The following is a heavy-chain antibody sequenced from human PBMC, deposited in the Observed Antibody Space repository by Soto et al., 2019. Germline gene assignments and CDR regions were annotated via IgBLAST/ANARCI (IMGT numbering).Heavy chain of an antibody. J-gene: IGHJ4*02. CDR3: AKCAAASYCSSRSSSDY. D-gene: IGHD2-2*01. CDR2: ISDRGSNT. CDR1: GFSFSNYA. V-gene: IGHV3-23*01. Sequence: GGSLRLSCAASGFSFSNYAMTWVRQAPGKGLEWVSTISDRGSNTYYAESVMGRFTISRDNSKNTLNLQMNSLRAEATAVYYCAKCAAASYCSSRSSSDYCGQGTLVTVSS.